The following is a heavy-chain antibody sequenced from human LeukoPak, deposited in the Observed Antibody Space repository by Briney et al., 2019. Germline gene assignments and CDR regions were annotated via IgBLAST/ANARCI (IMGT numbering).Heavy chain of an antibody. V-gene: IGHV1-2*04. CDR3: ARGVAAAGMDYYYGMDV. CDR1: GYTFTGYY. CDR2: INPNSGGT. D-gene: IGHD6-13*01. Sequence: GASVKVSCKASGYTFTGYYMRWVRQAPGQGLEWMGWINPNSGGTNYAQKFQGWVTMTRDTSISTAYMELSRLRSDDTAVYYCARGVAAAGMDYYYGMDVWGKGTTVTVSS. J-gene: IGHJ6*04.